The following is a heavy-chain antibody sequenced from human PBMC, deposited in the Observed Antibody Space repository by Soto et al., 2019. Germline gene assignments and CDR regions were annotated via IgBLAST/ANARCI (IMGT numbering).Heavy chain of an antibody. Sequence: SETLSLTCAVYGGSFSGYYWSWIRQPPGKGLEWIGEINHSGSTNYNPSLKSRVTISVDTSKNQFSLKLSSVTAADTAVYYCAKEDPLYYYYRVYYYGMDVWGQGTTVTVSS. J-gene: IGHJ6*02. CDR1: GGSFSGYY. V-gene: IGHV4-34*01. CDR2: INHSGST. CDR3: AKEDPLYYYYRVYYYGMDV. D-gene: IGHD1-26*01.